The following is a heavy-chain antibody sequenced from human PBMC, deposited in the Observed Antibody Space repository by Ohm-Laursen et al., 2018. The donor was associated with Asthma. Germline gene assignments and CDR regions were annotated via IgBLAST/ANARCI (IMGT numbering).Heavy chain of an antibody. Sequence: SLRLSCAASGFTFSSYWMSWVRQAPGKGLEWVAVGGSYYDGGLKYYADSVNGRFTVSRDDSKNILYLQMNSLRPDDTAVYYCARDVMEWYLPAFDFWGQGTLVTVSS. D-gene: IGHD3-3*01. CDR2: GGSYYDGGLK. CDR1: GFTFSSYW. V-gene: IGHV3-30-3*01. J-gene: IGHJ4*02. CDR3: ARDVMEWYLPAFDF.